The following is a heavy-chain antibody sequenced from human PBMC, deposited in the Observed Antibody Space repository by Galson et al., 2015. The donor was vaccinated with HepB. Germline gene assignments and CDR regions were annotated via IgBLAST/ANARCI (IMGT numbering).Heavy chain of an antibody. V-gene: IGHV5-51*01. CDR2: IYPGDSDT. CDR1: GYSFTSYW. Sequence: QSGAEVKKPGESLKISCKGSGYSFTSYWIGWVRQMPGKGLEWMGIIYPGDSDTRYSPSFQGQVTISADKSISTAYLQWSSLKASDTAMYYCARQPIIPLGPQVTYYFDYWGQGTLVTVSS. J-gene: IGHJ4*02. D-gene: IGHD3-3*01. CDR3: ARQPIIPLGPQVTYYFDY.